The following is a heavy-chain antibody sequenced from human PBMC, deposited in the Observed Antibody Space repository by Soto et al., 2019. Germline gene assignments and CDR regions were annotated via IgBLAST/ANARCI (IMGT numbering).Heavy chain of an antibody. CDR2: ITSGSTTT. V-gene: IGHV3-48*01. CDR1: GFTFSRYG. CDR3: VRDPDGDSSRSPT. J-gene: IGHJ5*02. D-gene: IGHD4-17*01. Sequence: EEQLVESGGGLIQPGGSLRLSCAASGFTFSRYGMNWVRQAPGKGLEWVSYITSGSTTTHYADSVKGRFTISRDNAKNSLYLQMNSLRAEDTAVFYCVRDPDGDSSRSPTWGKGTLVTVSS.